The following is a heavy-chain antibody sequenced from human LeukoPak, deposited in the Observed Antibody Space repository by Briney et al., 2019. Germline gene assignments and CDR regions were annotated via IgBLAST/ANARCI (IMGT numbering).Heavy chain of an antibody. D-gene: IGHD3-10*02. J-gene: IGHJ4*02. CDR2: VYDSWNN. CDR3: ASYFVGNGGRGY. Sequence: PSETLSLTCTVSGDSINSGNSHWTWIRQPPGKGLEWLGSVYDSWNNYYNPSLESRITMSVDTSKNQYSLELSSVIAADTAVYYCASYFVGNGGRGYWDQGALVTVSS. CDR1: GDSINSGNSH. V-gene: IGHV4-30-4*01.